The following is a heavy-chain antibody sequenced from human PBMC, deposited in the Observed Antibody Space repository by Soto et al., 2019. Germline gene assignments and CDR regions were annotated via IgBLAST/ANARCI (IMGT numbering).Heavy chain of an antibody. V-gene: IGHV4-31*03. Sequence: QVQLQESGPGLVKPSQTLSLTCTVSGGSISSGGYYWSWIRQHPGKGLEWFGYIYYSGSTYYNPSLKSRVTISVDTSKNQFSLKLSSVTAADTAVYYCAREGPILRFLEWPHYMDVWGKGTTVTVSS. CDR3: AREGPILRFLEWPHYMDV. D-gene: IGHD3-3*01. CDR2: IYYSGST. CDR1: GGSISSGGYY. J-gene: IGHJ6*03.